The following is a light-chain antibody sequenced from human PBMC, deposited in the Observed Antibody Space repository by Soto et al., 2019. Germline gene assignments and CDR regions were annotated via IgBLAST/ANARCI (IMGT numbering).Light chain of an antibody. Sequence: SYELTQPPSVSVAPGKTARITCGGNNIGSTSVHWYQQKPGQAPVLVIYYDSDRPSGIPERFSGSNSGNTATLTISRVEAGDADDYYCQVWDSSSDHAVFGGGTQLTVL. J-gene: IGLJ7*01. CDR1: NIGSTS. V-gene: IGLV3-21*04. CDR3: QVWDSSSDHAV. CDR2: YDS.